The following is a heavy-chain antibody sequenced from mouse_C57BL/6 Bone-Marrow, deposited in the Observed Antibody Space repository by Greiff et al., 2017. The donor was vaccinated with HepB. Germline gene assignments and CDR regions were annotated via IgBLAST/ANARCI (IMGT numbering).Heavy chain of an antibody. CDR2: IDPSDSYT. J-gene: IGHJ4*01. CDR3: ARHLYCSNSGMDY. V-gene: IGHV1-50*01. CDR1: GYTFTSYW. Sequence: QVQLKQPGAELVKPGASVKLSCKASGYTFTSYWMQWVKQRPGQGLEWIGEIDPSDSYTNYNQKFKGKATLTVDTSSSTAYMQLSSLTSEDSAVYCCARHLYCSNSGMDYWGQGTSVTVTS. D-gene: IGHD1-1*01.